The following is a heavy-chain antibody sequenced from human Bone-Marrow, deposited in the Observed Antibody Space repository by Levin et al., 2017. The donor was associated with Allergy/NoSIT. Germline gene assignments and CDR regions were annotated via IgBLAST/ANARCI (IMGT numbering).Heavy chain of an antibody. CDR1: GGTFSTYA. Sequence: SVKVSCKTSGGTFSTYAISWVRQAPGQGLEWMGGIIPIFGSTNYAQKFRGRVTITADGSTSIAYMELSSLRSEDSAVYYCAAVGSSSDGRSGYYYYHMDVWGKGTTVTVSS. CDR2: IIPIFGST. D-gene: IGHD6-6*01. V-gene: IGHV1-69*13. CDR3: AAVGSSSDGRSGYYYYHMDV. J-gene: IGHJ6*03.